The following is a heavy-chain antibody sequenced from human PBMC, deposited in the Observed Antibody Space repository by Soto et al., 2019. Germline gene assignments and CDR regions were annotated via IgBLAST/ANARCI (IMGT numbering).Heavy chain of an antibody. CDR3: ATLEGRLLPTYYYMDV. D-gene: IGHD2-15*01. J-gene: IGHJ6*03. CDR1: GYTLTELS. Sequence: ASVKVSCKVSGYTLTELSMHWVRQAPGKGPEWMGGFDPEDGETIYAQKFQGRVTMTEDTSTDTAYMELSSLRSEDTAVYYCATLEGRLLPTYYYMDVWGKGTTVTVSS. CDR2: FDPEDGET. V-gene: IGHV1-24*01.